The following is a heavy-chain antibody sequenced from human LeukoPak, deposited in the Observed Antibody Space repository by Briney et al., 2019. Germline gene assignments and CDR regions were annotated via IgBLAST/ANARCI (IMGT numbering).Heavy chain of an antibody. V-gene: IGHV3-72*01. J-gene: IGHJ4*02. CDR3: ARAYYYDSSGYSFDY. D-gene: IGHD3-22*01. CDR1: GFTLSDHY. CDR2: TRNKAYTYTT. Sequence: QPGGSLRLSCVTSGFTLSDHYMDWVRQAPGKGLEWVGRTRNKAYTYTTEYAASVKGRFTIPRDDSTNSLYLQMNSLKTEDTAVYYCARAYYYDSSGYSFDYWGQGTLVTVSS.